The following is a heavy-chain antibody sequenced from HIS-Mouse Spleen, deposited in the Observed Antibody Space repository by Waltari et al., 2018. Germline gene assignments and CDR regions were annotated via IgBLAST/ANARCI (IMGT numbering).Heavy chain of an antibody. CDR2: IWYDGSNK. V-gene: IGHV3-33*01. CDR1: GFTFSSYG. J-gene: IGHJ3*02. D-gene: IGHD3-10*01. Sequence: QVQLVESGGGVVQPGRSLRLSCAASGFTFSSYGMHWVRQAPGKRMEWVAVIWYDGSNKYSADSVKGRFTISRDNSKNTLYLQMNSLRAEDTAVYYCASISLWGGPVDIWGQGTMVTVSS. CDR3: ASISLWGGPVDI.